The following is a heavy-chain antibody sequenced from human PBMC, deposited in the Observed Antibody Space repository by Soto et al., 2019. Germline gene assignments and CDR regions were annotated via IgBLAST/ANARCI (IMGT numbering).Heavy chain of an antibody. V-gene: IGHV2-26*01. J-gene: IGHJ4*02. D-gene: IGHD3-3*01. CDR3: ARILEAVSIIEYYFDY. CDR2: IFSACGA. CDR1: GFLLDNAGLG. Sequence: QVTLRESGPVLVKPTENLTLTCSVSGFLLDNAGLGVSWIRQPPGKALEWLAHIFSACGASYSTYLRSRLTITKDTPNSQVVLTMTNMHPVDTATYYCARILEAVSIIEYYFDYWGPGTLVTISS.